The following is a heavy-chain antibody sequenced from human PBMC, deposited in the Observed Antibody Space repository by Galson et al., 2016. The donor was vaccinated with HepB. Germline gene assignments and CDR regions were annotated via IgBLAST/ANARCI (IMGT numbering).Heavy chain of an antibody. D-gene: IGHD6-19*01. V-gene: IGHV1-2*04. CDR2: INPNSGGT. Sequence: SVKVSCKASGYPFSVYYIHWVRQAPGQGLEWMGWINPNSGGTNYAQKFQGWVTMTRDTSISTAYMELNRLKPHDTAVYYCARGALSGWYEDVFDIWGQGTAVTVSS. CDR1: GYPFSVYY. CDR3: ARGALSGWYEDVFDI. J-gene: IGHJ3*02.